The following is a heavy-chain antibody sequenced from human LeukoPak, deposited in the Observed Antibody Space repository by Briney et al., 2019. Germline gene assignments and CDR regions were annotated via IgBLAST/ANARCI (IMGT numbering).Heavy chain of an antibody. J-gene: IGHJ4*02. CDR2: ISAYNGNT. V-gene: IGHV1-18*01. CDR1: GYTFTSYG. D-gene: IGHD2-15*01. Sequence: GASVKVSCKASGYTFTSYGISWVRQAPGQGLEWMGWISAYNGNTNYAQKLQGRVTMTTDTSTSTAYMELRSLRSDDTAVYYCARLYCSGGSCYGPLNYWGRGTLVTVSS. CDR3: ARLYCSGGSCYGPLNY.